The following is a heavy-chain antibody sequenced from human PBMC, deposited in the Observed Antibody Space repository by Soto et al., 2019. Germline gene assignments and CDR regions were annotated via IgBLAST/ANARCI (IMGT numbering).Heavy chain of an antibody. CDR3: AHLSNYDTSGYFGY. D-gene: IGHD3-22*01. CDR1: GFSLSTSGVH. CDR2: IYWDDDK. J-gene: IGHJ4*02. Sequence: SGPTLVNPTQTLTLTCTFSGFSLSTSGVHVGWIRQPPGKAPEWLALIYWDDDKRYSPSLKSRVTITKDTSKNQVVLTMTNMDPVDTATYFCAHLSNYDTSGYFGYWGQGALVTVSS. V-gene: IGHV2-5*02.